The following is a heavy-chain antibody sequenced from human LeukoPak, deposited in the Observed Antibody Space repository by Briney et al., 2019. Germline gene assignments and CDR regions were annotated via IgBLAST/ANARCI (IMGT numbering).Heavy chain of an antibody. CDR3: AREPTSGSYYGTFDP. CDR2: INPNSGAT. CDR1: GYTFTDYY. Sequence: GASVKVSCKASGYTFTDYYMHWVRQAPGQGLEWMGWINPNSGATNYAQKFQGRVTMTRDTSINTAYMELRRLRSDDTAVYYCAREPTSGSYYGTFDPWGQGTLVTVSS. V-gene: IGHV1-2*02. D-gene: IGHD1-26*01. J-gene: IGHJ5*02.